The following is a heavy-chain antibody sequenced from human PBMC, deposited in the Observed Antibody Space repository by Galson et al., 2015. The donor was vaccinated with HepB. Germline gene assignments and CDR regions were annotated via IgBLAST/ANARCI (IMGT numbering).Heavy chain of an antibody. CDR3: ARGGWEPLGWFDP. J-gene: IGHJ5*02. Sequence: SVKVSCKASGGTFSSYAISWVRQAPGQGLEWMGGIIPIFGTANYAQKFQGRVTITADESTSTAYMELSSLRSEDTAVYYCARGGWEPLGWFDPWGQGTLVTVSS. CDR2: IIPIFGTA. V-gene: IGHV1-69*13. D-gene: IGHD1-26*01. CDR1: GGTFSSYA.